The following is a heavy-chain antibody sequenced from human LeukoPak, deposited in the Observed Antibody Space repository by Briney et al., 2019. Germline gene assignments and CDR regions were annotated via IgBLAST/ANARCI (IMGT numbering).Heavy chain of an antibody. J-gene: IGHJ2*01. D-gene: IGHD3-10*01. CDR3: ARLVIRGARYFDL. CDR2: IYYSGST. Sequence: SETLSLTCTVSGDSISSSGYYWGWVRQPPGKGLEWIVSIYYSGSTFYNPSLKSRVTISVDTSKNQFSLKLSSVTAADTAVYYCARLVIRGARYFDLWGRGTLVTVSS. CDR1: GDSISSSGYY. V-gene: IGHV4-39*01.